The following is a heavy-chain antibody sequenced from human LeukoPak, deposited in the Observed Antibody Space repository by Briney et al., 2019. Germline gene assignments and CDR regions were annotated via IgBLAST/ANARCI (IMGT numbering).Heavy chain of an antibody. V-gene: IGHV4-59*12. Sequence: PSETLSLTCTVSGGSISSYYWSWIRQPPGKGLEWIGSIYYSGSTYYNPSLKSRVTISVDTSKNQFSLKLSSVTAADTAVYYCARGSTRDKFDPWGQGTLVTVSS. CDR2: IYYSGST. J-gene: IGHJ5*02. CDR3: ARGSTRDKFDP. D-gene: IGHD2-15*01. CDR1: GGSISSYY.